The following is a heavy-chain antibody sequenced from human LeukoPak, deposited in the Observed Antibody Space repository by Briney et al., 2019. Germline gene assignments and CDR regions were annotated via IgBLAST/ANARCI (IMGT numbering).Heavy chain of an antibody. V-gene: IGHV3-73*01. CDR3: TGNYYGSGSYADFDY. J-gene: IGHJ4*02. CDR2: IRSTANGYAT. Sequence: GGSLRLSCAVSGFTFSGSALHWVRQASGKGLEWVGRIRSTANGYATAYAASVKGRFTISRDDSKNTAYLQMDSLKTEDTAVYYCTGNYYGSGSYADFDYWGQGTLVTVSS. D-gene: IGHD3-10*01. CDR1: GFTFSGSA.